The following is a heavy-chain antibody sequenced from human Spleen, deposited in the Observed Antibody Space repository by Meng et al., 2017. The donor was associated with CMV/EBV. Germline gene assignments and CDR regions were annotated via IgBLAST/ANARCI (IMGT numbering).Heavy chain of an antibody. J-gene: IGHJ4*02. CDR1: GFTFSYYA. Sequence: GESLKISCAASGFTFSYYALHWVRQAPGKGLEWVAVISYDGINKYYPDSVKGRFTISRDNSKNTLYLQMNSLRADDTAVYYCARDQCSGTSCYKGDFDYWGQGTLVTVSS. CDR3: ARDQCSGTSCYKGDFDY. CDR2: ISYDGINK. V-gene: IGHV3-30-3*01. D-gene: IGHD2-2*02.